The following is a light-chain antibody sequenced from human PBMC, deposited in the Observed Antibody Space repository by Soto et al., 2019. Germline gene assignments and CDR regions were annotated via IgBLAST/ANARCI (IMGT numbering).Light chain of an antibody. V-gene: IGKV1-5*01. CDR2: HAS. CDR1: ESITNW. CDR3: QQYKTYPLT. Sequence: DIEMTQSPSTLSASVSDRVTITCRASESITNWLAWYQQKPGKAPQVLIYHASSLEAGVPSRFSGSGSGTEFTLTISSLQPDDFATYYCQQYKTYPLTFGQGTKVDIK. J-gene: IGKJ1*01.